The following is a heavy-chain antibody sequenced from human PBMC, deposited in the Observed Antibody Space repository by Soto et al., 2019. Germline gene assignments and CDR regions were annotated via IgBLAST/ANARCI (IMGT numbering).Heavy chain of an antibody. CDR3: ARTFYQDGSGYWYRHYFEY. Sequence: DVRLVESGGGWVRPGGSLRLSCEGSGFTFRKYWMSWVRQAPGKGLEWVANINQDGSQKYSVDSVKGRFIISRDNAKSSVFLQMNDLRVEDTALYYCARTFYQDGSGYWYRHYFEYWGQGTLVTVSS. V-gene: IGHV3-7*03. CDR2: INQDGSQK. CDR1: GFTFRKYW. J-gene: IGHJ4*02. D-gene: IGHD3-22*01.